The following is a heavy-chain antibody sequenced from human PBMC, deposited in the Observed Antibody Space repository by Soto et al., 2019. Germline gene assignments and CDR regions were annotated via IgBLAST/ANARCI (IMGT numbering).Heavy chain of an antibody. CDR2: IYWDDDK. CDR3: AHRTLHWFGELSSKYFDS. Sequence: QITLKESGPSLVKPTQTLTLTCTFSGFSLDTSKVAVGWIRQPQGKALEWLALIYWDDDKRFSPSLKNTLTTTKETAKHQVVLTMTNVDPVDTATYYCAHRTLHWFGELSSKYFDSWGQGTLVTVSS. D-gene: IGHD3-10*01. J-gene: IGHJ4*02. V-gene: IGHV2-5*02. CDR1: GFSLDTSKVA.